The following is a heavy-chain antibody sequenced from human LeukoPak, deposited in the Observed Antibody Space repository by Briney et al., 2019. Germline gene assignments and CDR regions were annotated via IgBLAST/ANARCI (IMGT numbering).Heavy chain of an antibody. V-gene: IGHV1-46*01. D-gene: IGHD3-3*01. CDR1: GYTFTSYY. Sequence: ASVKVSCTASGYTFTSYYMHWVRQAPGQGLEWMGIINPSGGSTSYAQKFQGRVTVTRDTSTSTVYMELSSLRSEDTAVYYCASSGSGYYVMDVWGQGTTVTVSS. CDR3: ASSGSGYYVMDV. J-gene: IGHJ6*02. CDR2: INPSGGST.